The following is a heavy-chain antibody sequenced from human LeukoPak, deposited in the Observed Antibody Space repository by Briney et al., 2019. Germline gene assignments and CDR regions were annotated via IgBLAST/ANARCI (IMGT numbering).Heavy chain of an antibody. J-gene: IGHJ4*02. Sequence: PGRSLRLSCAASGFTFSSYGMHWVRQAPGKGLEWVAVISYDGSNKYYADSVKGRFTISRDNSKNTLYLQMNSLRAEDTAVCYCAKDRYSSGWYFDYWGQGTLVTVSS. CDR2: ISYDGSNK. D-gene: IGHD6-19*01. CDR1: GFTFSSYG. V-gene: IGHV3-30*18. CDR3: AKDRYSSGWYFDY.